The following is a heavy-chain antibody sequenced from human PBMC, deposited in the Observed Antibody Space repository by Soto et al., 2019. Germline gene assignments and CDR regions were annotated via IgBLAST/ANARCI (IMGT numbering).Heavy chain of an antibody. Sequence: PGVSLRLSCAASGFTFNSYGMHWVRQAPGKGLEWVAVIWYDGSNKYYADSVKGRFTISRDNSKNTLYLQMNSLRAEDTAVYYCARDCRSTIGGIDYWGQGTLVTVSS. CDR2: IWYDGSNK. J-gene: IGHJ4*02. V-gene: IGHV3-33*01. CDR1: GFTFNSYG. D-gene: IGHD2-15*01. CDR3: ARDCRSTIGGIDY.